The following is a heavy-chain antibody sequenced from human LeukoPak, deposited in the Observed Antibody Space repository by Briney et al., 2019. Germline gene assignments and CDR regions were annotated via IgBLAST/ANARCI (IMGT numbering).Heavy chain of an antibody. CDR2: IRYDGSNE. CDR1: GFTFSSYG. Sequence: PGGSLRLSCAASGFTFSSYGMHWVRQAPGKWLEWVSFIRYDGSNEYYADSVKGRFTISREKAKNSLYLQMNSLTAEDSAVYYCASRRGSNRPFDYWGQGTLVTVSS. D-gene: IGHD1-26*01. V-gene: IGHV3-30*02. CDR3: ASRRGSNRPFDY. J-gene: IGHJ4*02.